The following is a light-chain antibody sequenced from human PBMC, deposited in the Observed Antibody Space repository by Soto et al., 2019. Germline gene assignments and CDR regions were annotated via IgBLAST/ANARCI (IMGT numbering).Light chain of an antibody. CDR1: QDISTN. V-gene: IGKV3-15*01. CDR2: GAS. Sequence: EIVMTQSPATLSVSPGEKATLSCRASQDISTNLAWYQQKPGQAPRLLMYGASTRATGIPARFSGSGSGTEFTLTISSLQSEDFAVYYSQQYDNWLRTFGQGTKVEIK. J-gene: IGKJ1*01. CDR3: QQYDNWLRT.